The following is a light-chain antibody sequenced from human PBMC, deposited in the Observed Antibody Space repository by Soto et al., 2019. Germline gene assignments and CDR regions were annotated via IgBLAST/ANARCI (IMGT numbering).Light chain of an antibody. Sequence: EIVLTQSPATVSLSPGERATLSCRASQSVSSYLAWYQQKPGQAPRLLIYGASSRATGIPDRFSGSGSGTDFTLFISRLEPEDCGVYYCQQNGRSPTFGPGTKVDI. CDR2: GAS. CDR3: QQNGRSPT. V-gene: IGKV3-20*01. J-gene: IGKJ3*01. CDR1: QSVSSY.